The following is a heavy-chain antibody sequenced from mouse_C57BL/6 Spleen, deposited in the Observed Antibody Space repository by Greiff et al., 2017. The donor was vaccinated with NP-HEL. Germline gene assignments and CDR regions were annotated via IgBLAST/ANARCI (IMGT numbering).Heavy chain of an antibody. CDR3: AREDYYGSSYDY. D-gene: IGHD1-1*01. CDR2: IYPGSGST. CDR1: GYTFTSYW. V-gene: IGHV1-55*01. J-gene: IGHJ2*01. Sequence: VKLQQPGAELVKPGASVKMSCKASGYTFTSYWITWVKQRPGQGLEWIGDIYPGSGSTNYNEKFKSKATLTVDTSSSTAYMQLSSLTSEDSAVYYCAREDYYGSSYDYWGQGTTLTVSS.